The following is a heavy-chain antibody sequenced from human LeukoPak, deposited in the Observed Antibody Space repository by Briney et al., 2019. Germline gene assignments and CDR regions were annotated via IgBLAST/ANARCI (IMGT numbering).Heavy chain of an antibody. V-gene: IGHV3-9*01. J-gene: IGHJ4*02. D-gene: IGHD5-12*01. CDR3: AKDKAPLYSGYDWDLDF. Sequence: PGRSLRLSCAASGFTFHQYVIHWVRQVPGKGLEWVSGISWNSGSIGYADSVRGRFTISRDNAKNSVYLQMISLRAEDTALYYCAKDKAPLYSGYDWDLDFWGQGTLVIVSS. CDR1: GFTFHQYV. CDR2: ISWNSGSI.